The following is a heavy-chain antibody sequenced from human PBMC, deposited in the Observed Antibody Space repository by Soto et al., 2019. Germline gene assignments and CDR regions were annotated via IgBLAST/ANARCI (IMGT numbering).Heavy chain of an antibody. CDR2: ISYDGGNK. V-gene: IGHV3-30-3*01. Sequence: QVQLVESGGGVVQPGTSLRLSCAASGFTFSSHAMHWVRQAPGNGLEWVALISYDGGNKDYTDSVKGRFTISRDDSKNTLYLHMNSLRSEDTAVYYCARACHYYGSGSYSGFDYWGQGTLVTVSS. CDR3: ARACHYYGSGSYSGFDY. D-gene: IGHD3-10*01. CDR1: GFTFSSHA. J-gene: IGHJ4*02.